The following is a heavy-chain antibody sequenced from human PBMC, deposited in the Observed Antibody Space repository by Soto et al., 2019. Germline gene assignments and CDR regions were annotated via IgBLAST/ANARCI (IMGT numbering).Heavy chain of an antibody. Sequence: QVQLVESGGGVVQPGRSLRLSCAASGFTFSSYGMHWVRQAPGKGLEWVAVIWFDGSNNYYADSVKGRFTISRDNSKNTLSLQMNSLRAEDTAIYYCARDLDVWSGYYLFDYWGQGTLVTVSS. CDR2: IWFDGSNN. V-gene: IGHV3-33*01. D-gene: IGHD3-3*01. J-gene: IGHJ4*02. CDR3: ARDLDVWSGYYLFDY. CDR1: GFTFSSYG.